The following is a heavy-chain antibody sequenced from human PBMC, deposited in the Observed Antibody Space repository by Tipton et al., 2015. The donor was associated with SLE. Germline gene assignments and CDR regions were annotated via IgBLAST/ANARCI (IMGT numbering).Heavy chain of an antibody. CDR2: IYPADSET. Sequence: QLVQSGAEVRIVGESLKISCKASGYTFTNHWIAWARQKPGRGLEWVGLIYPADSETKYRPAFQGRVTISADKSITTAFLQWSSLKASDTAIYYCARRDYDTSGWADSWGQGTLVTV. CDR1: GYTFTNHW. CDR3: ARRDYDTSGWADS. J-gene: IGHJ4*02. D-gene: IGHD3-22*01. V-gene: IGHV5-51*03.